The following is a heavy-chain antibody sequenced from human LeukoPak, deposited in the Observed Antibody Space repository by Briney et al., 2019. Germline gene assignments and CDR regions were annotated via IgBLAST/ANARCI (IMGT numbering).Heavy chain of an antibody. D-gene: IGHD2-21*02. Sequence: GGSLRLSCAASGFTFSSYGMHWVRQAPGKGLEWVAFIRYDGSNKYYADSVKGRFTISRDNSKNTLYLQMNSLRAEDTAVYYCAKDQALWGGDFLGYYYYYYMDVWGKGTTVTISS. V-gene: IGHV3-30*02. CDR1: GFTFSSYG. J-gene: IGHJ6*03. CDR2: IRYDGSNK. CDR3: AKDQALWGGDFLGYYYYYYMDV.